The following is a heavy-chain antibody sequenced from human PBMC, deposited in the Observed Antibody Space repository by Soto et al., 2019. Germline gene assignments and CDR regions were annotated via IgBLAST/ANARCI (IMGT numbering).Heavy chain of an antibody. D-gene: IGHD1-20*01. V-gene: IGHV1-24*01. J-gene: IGHJ4*02. CDR2: FDPEDGET. Sequence: ASVKVSCKASGYTFTSYGISWVRQAPGQGLEWMGGFDPEDGETIYAQKFQGRVTMTEDTSTDTAYMELSSLRSEDTAVYYCATSLPNWKPPFDYWGQGTLVTVSS. CDR1: GYTFTSYG. CDR3: ATSLPNWKPPFDY.